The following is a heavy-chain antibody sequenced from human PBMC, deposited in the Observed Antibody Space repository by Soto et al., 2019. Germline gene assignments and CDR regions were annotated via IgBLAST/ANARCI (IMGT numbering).Heavy chain of an antibody. Sequence: GASVKVSCKASGYTFTSYDINWVRQATGQGLEWMGWMNPNSGNTGYAQKYQGRVNMTRNTSISTAYMEMSSLRSENTAVYYCARNGSPLDFWSGYYNAFHYYYYYYMDVWGKGTTVTVSS. CDR3: ARNGSPLDFWSGYYNAFHYYYYYYMDV. CDR2: MNPNSGNT. V-gene: IGHV1-8*01. J-gene: IGHJ6*03. CDR1: GYTFTSYD. D-gene: IGHD3-3*01.